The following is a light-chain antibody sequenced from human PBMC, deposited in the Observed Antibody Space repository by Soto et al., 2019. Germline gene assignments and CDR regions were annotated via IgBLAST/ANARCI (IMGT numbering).Light chain of an antibody. CDR2: DAS. CDR3: QQRSSWYS. V-gene: IGKV3-11*01. J-gene: IGKJ2*01. Sequence: DIVMTQTPLTLSLSPGEGATLSCRASQSVSNYIAWYQQKPGQAPRVLIYDASNRAAGVPARFSGSGSGTDFTLTISSLEPEDFAVYYCQQRSSWYSFGQGTKVDIK. CDR1: QSVSNY.